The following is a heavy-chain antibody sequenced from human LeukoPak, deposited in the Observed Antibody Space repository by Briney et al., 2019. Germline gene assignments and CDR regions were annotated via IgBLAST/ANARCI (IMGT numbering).Heavy chain of an antibody. CDR1: GYTFTGYY. D-gene: IGHD2-2*01. CDR2: INPNSGGT. CDR3: ARDPPPGVVVAFDI. J-gene: IGHJ3*02. Sequence: ASVKVSCKASGYTFTGYYMHWVRQAPGQGLEWMGWINPNSGGTNYAQKFQGRVTMTRDTSISTAYMELSRLRSDDTAVYYCARDPPPGVVVAFDIWGQGTMVTVSS. V-gene: IGHV1-2*02.